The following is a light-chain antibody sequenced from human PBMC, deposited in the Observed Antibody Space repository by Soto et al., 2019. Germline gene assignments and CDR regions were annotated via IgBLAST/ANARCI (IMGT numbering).Light chain of an antibody. J-gene: IGLJ3*02. CDR3: SSSAGGYTWV. Sequence: QSVLTQPASVSGSPGQSITISCTGTRRDVGGYNYVSWYQQYPGKSPKLLIYEVTHRPSGVSNRFSGSKSGNTASLTISGLQAEDEADYYCSSSAGGYTWVFGGGTKVTVL. V-gene: IGLV2-14*01. CDR1: RRDVGGYNY. CDR2: EVT.